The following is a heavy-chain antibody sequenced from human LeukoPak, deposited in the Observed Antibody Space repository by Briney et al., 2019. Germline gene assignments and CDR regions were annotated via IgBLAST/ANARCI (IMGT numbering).Heavy chain of an antibody. CDR1: GYTFTGYY. D-gene: IGHD5-12*01. Sequence: ASVKVSCKASGYTFTGYYMHWVRQAPGQGLEWMGWINPNSGDTNYAQKFQGRVTMTRDTSIRTAYLELSGLRSDDAAVYYCAKNPYEYYFDYWGQGTLVTVSS. J-gene: IGHJ4*02. CDR2: INPNSGDT. CDR3: AKNPYEYYFDY. V-gene: IGHV1-2*02.